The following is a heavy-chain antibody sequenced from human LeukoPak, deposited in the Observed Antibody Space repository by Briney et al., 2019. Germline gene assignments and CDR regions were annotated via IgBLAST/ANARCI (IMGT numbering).Heavy chain of an antibody. V-gene: IGHV1-69*05. CDR3: ARDKGYCSGGSCYREFDY. CDR2: IIPIFGTA. J-gene: IGHJ4*02. Sequence: ASVKVSCKASGGTFSSYAISWVRQAPGQGLEWMGRIIPIFGTANYAQKFQSRVTITTDESTSTAYMELSSLRSEDTAVYYCARDKGYCSGGSCYREFDYWGQGTLVTVSS. CDR1: GGTFSSYA. D-gene: IGHD2-15*01.